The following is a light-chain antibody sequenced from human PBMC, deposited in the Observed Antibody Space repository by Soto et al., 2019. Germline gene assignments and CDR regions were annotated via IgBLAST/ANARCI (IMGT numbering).Light chain of an antibody. CDR2: SDN. V-gene: IGLV1-44*01. Sequence: QSVLTQPPSASGTPGQRVTISCSGSSSNIESNTVNWYQQLPGTAPKLLIYSDNQRPSGVPDRFSGSKSGTSASLAISGFQSEDEADYYCAAWDDSRYVFGTGTKVTVL. CDR1: SSNIESNT. CDR3: AAWDDSRYV. J-gene: IGLJ1*01.